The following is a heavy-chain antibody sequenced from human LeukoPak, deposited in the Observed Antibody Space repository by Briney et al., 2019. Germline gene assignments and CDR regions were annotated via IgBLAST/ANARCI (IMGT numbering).Heavy chain of an antibody. CDR1: GFTFSSYS. CDR2: ISSSSSYI. J-gene: IGHJ6*03. CDR3: ARDELQQLPHYYMDV. D-gene: IGHD2-2*01. V-gene: IGHV3-21*01. Sequence: PGGSLRLSCAASGFTFSSYSMNWVRQAPGKGLEWVSSISSSSSYIYYADSVKGRFTISRDNAKNSLYLQMNSLSAEDTAVYYCARDELQQLPHYYMDVWRKGTTVTVSS.